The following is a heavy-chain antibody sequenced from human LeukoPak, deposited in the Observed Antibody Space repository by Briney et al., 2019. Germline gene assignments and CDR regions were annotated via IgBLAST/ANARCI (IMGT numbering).Heavy chain of an antibody. J-gene: IGHJ4*02. CDR1: GGSISSNSYY. CDR3: Y. Sequence: SETLSLTCTVSGGSISSNSYYWGWIRQPPGKGLEWIGSIYYSGSTYYNPSLKSRVTITPADTAVYYCARLGYYGSGSLIDYFDYWGQGTLVTVSS. CDR2: IYYSGST. V-gene: IGHV4-39*01. D-gene: IGHD3-10*01.